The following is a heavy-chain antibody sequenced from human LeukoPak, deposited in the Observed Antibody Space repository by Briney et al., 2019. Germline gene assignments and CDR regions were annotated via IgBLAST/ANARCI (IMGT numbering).Heavy chain of an antibody. D-gene: IGHD2-8*02. CDR3: TTGTYYYYGMDV. CDR2: IYYSGST. V-gene: IGHV4-31*03. CDR1: GGSISSGGYY. Sequence: PSETLSVTCTVSGGSISSGGYYWSWIRQHPGKGLEWIGYIYYSGSTYYNPSLKSRVTISVDTSKNQFSLKLSSVTAADTAVYYCTTGTYYYYGMDVWGQGTTVTVSS. J-gene: IGHJ6*02.